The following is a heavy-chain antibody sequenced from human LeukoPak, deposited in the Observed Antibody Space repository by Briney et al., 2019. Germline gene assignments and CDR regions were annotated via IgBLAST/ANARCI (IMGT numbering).Heavy chain of an antibody. CDR3: AREGKRITMVRGVLTPRGYYYMDV. V-gene: IGHV3-72*01. Sequence: QSGGSLRLSCAASGFTFSDHYMDWVRQAPGKGLEWVGRTRNKANSYTTEYAASVKGIFTISRDDSKNSLYLQMNSLKTEDTAVYYCAREGKRITMVRGVLTPRGYYYMDVWGKGTTVTVSS. CDR1: GFTFSDHY. CDR2: TRNKANSYTT. J-gene: IGHJ6*03. D-gene: IGHD3-10*01.